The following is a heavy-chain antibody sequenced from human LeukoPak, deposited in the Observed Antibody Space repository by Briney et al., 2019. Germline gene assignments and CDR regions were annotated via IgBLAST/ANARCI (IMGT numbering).Heavy chain of an antibody. D-gene: IGHD3-10*01. CDR1: GFTFSSYA. CDR2: ISGSGGST. CDR3: ARESGFGELFPFAFDF. V-gene: IGHV3-23*01. Sequence: GGSLRLSCSASGFTFSSYAMSWVRQAPGKGLEWVSAISGSGGSTYYADSVKGRLAISRDFSRNTLYLQMNSLRAEDTAVYYCARESGFGELFPFAFDFWGRGTMVTVSS. J-gene: IGHJ3*01.